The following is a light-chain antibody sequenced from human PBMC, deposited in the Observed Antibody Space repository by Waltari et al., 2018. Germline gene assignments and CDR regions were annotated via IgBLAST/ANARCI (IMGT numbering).Light chain of an antibody. CDR2: KDG. Sequence: SYELTQPPSVSVSPGQTARITCSGDALPKQYAYWYQQKQGQAPVLGIYKDGERPPGIPERFPGSSSGTTGTLTISGVQAEDEADYYCQSADSSGTYPVVFGGGTKLTVL. CDR3: QSADSSGTYPVV. J-gene: IGLJ2*01. CDR1: ALPKQY. V-gene: IGLV3-25*03.